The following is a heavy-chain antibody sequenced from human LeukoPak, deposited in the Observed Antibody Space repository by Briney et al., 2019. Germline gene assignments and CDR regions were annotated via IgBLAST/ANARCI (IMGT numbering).Heavy chain of an antibody. CDR1: GLTFTNFG. D-gene: IGHD3-22*01. J-gene: IGHJ4*02. CDR3: AKDHYYDSSGCVDY. CDR2: ISGRGDRT. Sequence: PGGSLRLSCAASGLTFTNFGMSWVRQAPGKGLEWVSAISGRGDRTYYADSVKGRCTISRDNSKNTLYLQMNSLRAEDTAVYYCAKDHYYDSSGCVDYWGQGTLVTVSS. V-gene: IGHV3-23*01.